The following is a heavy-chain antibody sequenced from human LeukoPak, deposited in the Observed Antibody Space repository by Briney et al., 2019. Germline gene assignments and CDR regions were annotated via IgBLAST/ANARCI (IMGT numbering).Heavy chain of an antibody. CDR3: ARDSTYYYDSGSSGPHYFGY. V-gene: IGHV3-30*04. CDR1: GFTFSSYA. Sequence: GGSLRLSCAASGFTFSSYALHWDRQAPGKGLEWVAVLSFDGTITYYADSVKGRFTISRDNSKNTLYLQLNSLRAEDTAVYYCARDSTYYYDSGSSGPHYFGYWGQGTLVTVSS. CDR2: LSFDGTIT. J-gene: IGHJ4*02. D-gene: IGHD3-10*01.